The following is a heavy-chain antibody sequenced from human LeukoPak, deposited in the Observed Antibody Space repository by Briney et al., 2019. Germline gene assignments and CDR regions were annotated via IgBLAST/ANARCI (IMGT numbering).Heavy chain of an antibody. J-gene: IGHJ5*01. D-gene: IGHD5/OR15-5a*01. CDR1: GFTFSRHW. Sequence: GGSLRLSCAASGFTFSRHWMSWVRQAPGKGLEWVANIKQDGGEKHYVDSVKGRFTISRDNAKNSLYLQMDSLRAEDTAIYYCARDANAGYSVNWFDPWGQGTLVTVSS. CDR2: IKQDGGEK. V-gene: IGHV3-7*03. CDR3: ARDANAGYSVNWFDP.